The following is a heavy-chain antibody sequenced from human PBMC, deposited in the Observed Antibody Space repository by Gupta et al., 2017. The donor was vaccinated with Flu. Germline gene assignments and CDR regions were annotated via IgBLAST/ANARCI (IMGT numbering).Heavy chain of an antibody. D-gene: IGHD3-22*01. V-gene: IGHV3-48*03. CDR3: VRDHYFDSIGTFDF. Sequence: RQAPGKGLHWVSHISPNGDAVYYTDSVQGRFTISRDNAKNILYLQMNSLRADDSAVYYCVRDHYFDSIGTFDFWGQGTLVTVSS. J-gene: IGHJ4*02. CDR2: ISPNGDAV.